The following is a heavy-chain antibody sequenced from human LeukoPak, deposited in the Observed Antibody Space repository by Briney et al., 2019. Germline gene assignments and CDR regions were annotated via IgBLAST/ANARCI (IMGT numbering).Heavy chain of an antibody. CDR1: GYTFTSYY. CDR2: INPSGGST. Sequence: ASVKVSCKASGYTFTSYYMHWVRQAPGQGLEWMGIINPSGGSTSYAQKFQGRVTMTRDTSTSAVYMKLSSLRSEDTAVYYCARDMATVTRGLLGWFDPWGQGTLVTVSS. V-gene: IGHV1-46*01. D-gene: IGHD4-11*01. J-gene: IGHJ5*02. CDR3: ARDMATVTRGLLGWFDP.